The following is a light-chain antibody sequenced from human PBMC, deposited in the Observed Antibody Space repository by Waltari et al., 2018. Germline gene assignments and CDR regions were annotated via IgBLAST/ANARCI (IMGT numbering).Light chain of an antibody. Sequence: DIQMTQSPSSLSASVGDTVTITCRASQGISSYLNWFQQKPGKAPKLLLYAATTLQSGVPSRFSGSRSGTEFTLTISCLQPEDFAAYYCLQYNSYPYSFGQGTKVEIK. CDR2: AAT. CDR1: QGISSY. CDR3: LQYNSYPYS. V-gene: IGKV1-17*01. J-gene: IGKJ2*03.